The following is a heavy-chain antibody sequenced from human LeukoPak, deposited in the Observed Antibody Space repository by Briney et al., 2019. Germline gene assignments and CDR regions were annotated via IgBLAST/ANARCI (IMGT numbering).Heavy chain of an antibody. CDR2: ISWDGGST. D-gene: IGHD3-10*01. CDR1: GFTFDDYA. J-gene: IGHJ4*02. Sequence: GGSLRLSCAASGFTFDDYAMHWVRQAPGKGLERVSLISWDGGSTYYADSVKGRFTISRDNSKNSLYLQMNSLRAEDTASYYCAKDMGSGSPSRPFSSPFDYWGQGTLVTVSS. V-gene: IGHV3-43D*03. CDR3: AKDMGSGSPSRPFSSPFDY.